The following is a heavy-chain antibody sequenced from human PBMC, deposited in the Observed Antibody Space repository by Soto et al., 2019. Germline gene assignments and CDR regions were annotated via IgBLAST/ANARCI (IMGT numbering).Heavy chain of an antibody. CDR3: ARGEYCSGASCYSDDYYYHMDV. Sequence: PSETLSLTCTVSGGSINSYYWTWIRQSPGKGLELIGYIYYSGNTNYNPSLKSRVTISVDTSKNQFSLKLRSVTAADTAVYYCARGEYCSGASCYSDDYYYHMDVWGKGATVTVSS. V-gene: IGHV4-59*08. J-gene: IGHJ6*03. D-gene: IGHD2-15*01. CDR1: GGSINSYY. CDR2: IYYSGNT.